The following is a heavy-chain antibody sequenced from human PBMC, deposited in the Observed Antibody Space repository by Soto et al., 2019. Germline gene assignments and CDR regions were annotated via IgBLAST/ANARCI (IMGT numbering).Heavy chain of an antibody. D-gene: IGHD6-13*01. CDR3: TREWQQLGTPFDY. V-gene: IGHV4-39*02. Sequence: LHLQESGPGLVKPSETLSLTCTVSGVSISSSSYCWGWVRQPPGKGLEWIGSICHTGSTYYSPSLKSRVTISVDSSKSQISLKVNSVTAADTAVHYCTREWQQLGTPFDYWGQGTLVTVSS. CDR1: GVSISSSSYC. CDR2: ICHTGST. J-gene: IGHJ4*02.